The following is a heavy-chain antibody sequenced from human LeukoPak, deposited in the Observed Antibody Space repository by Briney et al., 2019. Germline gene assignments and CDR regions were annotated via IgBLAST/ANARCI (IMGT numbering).Heavy chain of an antibody. V-gene: IGHV4-61*01. D-gene: IGHD3-22*01. CDR2: ISYSGST. CDR1: GGSVSSDNYY. Sequence: SETLSLTCTVSGGSVSSDNYYWTWIRQPPGKGLQWIGYISYSGSTNYNPSLKSRVTISLHTSKNQFSLRLSSLIAADTAVYYCARRHYYNGRAYYFLDYWGQGTLVTVSS. J-gene: IGHJ4*02. CDR3: ARRHYYNGRAYYFLDY.